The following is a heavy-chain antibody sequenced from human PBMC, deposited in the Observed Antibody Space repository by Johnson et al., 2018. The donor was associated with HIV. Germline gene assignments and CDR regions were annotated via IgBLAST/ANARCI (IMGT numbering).Heavy chain of an antibody. CDR1: GFTFSAYA. Sequence: QVQLLESGGGVVQPGRSLRLSCAASGFTFSAYAIHWVRQAPGKGLEWVAVISYDGSDKYYADSVKGRFTISSDNSKNTLSLPMNSLRAEDTAVYYCAGGNSGWYGIDAFDIWGQGTVVTVSS. J-gene: IGHJ3*02. V-gene: IGHV3-30-3*01. CDR3: AGGNSGWYGIDAFDI. D-gene: IGHD6-19*01. CDR2: ISYDGSDK.